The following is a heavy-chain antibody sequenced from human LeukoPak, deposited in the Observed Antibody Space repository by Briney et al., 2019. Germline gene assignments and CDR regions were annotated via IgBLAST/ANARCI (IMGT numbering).Heavy chain of an antibody. CDR3: ARHDSSGYYWSWFDP. V-gene: IGHV4-59*08. D-gene: IGHD3-22*01. J-gene: IGHJ5*02. Sequence: SETLSLTCTVSGGSISSYYWSWIRQPPGKGLEWIGYIYYSGSTNYNPSLKSRVTISVDTSKNQFSLKLSPVTAADTAVYYCARHDSSGYYWSWFDPWGQGTLVTVSS. CDR1: GGSISSYY. CDR2: IYYSGST.